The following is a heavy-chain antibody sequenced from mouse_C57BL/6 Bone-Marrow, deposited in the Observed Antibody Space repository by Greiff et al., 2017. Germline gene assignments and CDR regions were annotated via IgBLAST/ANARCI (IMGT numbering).Heavy chain of an antibody. V-gene: IGHV1-82*01. J-gene: IGHJ3*01. CDR3: ARSIYGTLFAY. Sequence: QVQLKESGPELVKPGASVKISCKASGYAFSSSWMNWVKQRPGKGLEWIGRIYPGDGDTNYNGKFKGKATLTADKSSSTAYMQLSSLTSEDSAVYFCARSIYGTLFAYWGQGTLVTVSA. CDR1: GYAFSSSW. CDR2: IYPGDGDT. D-gene: IGHD1-1*01.